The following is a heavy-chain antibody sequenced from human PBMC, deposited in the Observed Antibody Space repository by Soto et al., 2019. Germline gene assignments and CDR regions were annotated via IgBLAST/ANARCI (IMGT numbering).Heavy chain of an antibody. Sequence: GGSLRLSCAASGFTFSSYAMSWVRQAPGKGLEWVSAISGSGGSTYYADSVKGRFTISRDNSKNTLYLQMNSLRAEDTAVYYCAKDTLRFLGGLANNYYYYYGMDVWGQGTTVTVSS. CDR1: GFTFSSYA. J-gene: IGHJ6*02. CDR2: ISGSGGST. D-gene: IGHD3-3*01. CDR3: AKDTLRFLGGLANNYYYYYGMDV. V-gene: IGHV3-23*01.